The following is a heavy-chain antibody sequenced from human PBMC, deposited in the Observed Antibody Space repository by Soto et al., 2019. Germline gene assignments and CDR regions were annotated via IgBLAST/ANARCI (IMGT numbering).Heavy chain of an antibody. CDR1: GYTFTGYF. CDR3: ARITTYYYSSGPFDY. Sequence: GASVKVSCKASGYTFTGYFMHWVRQAPGQGLQWLGWINPNNGDTNYAQNFQGRVTMTRDTSINTAYMELSRLRSDDTAAYFCARITTYYYSSGPFDYWGQGTLVTVSS. CDR2: INPNNGDT. D-gene: IGHD3-22*01. J-gene: IGHJ4*02. V-gene: IGHV1-2*02.